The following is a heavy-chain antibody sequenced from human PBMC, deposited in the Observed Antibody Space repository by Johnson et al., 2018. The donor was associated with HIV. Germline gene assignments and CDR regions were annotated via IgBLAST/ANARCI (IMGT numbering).Heavy chain of an antibody. CDR2: ISYDGSNK. CDR1: GFTFSTYA. D-gene: IGHD3-22*01. V-gene: IGHV3-30-3*01. CDR3: ARDRGTMIVVGSAFDI. Sequence: VQLVESGGGLVQPGGSLRLPCAASGFTFSTYAMNWVRQAPGKGLEWVALISYDGSNKYYADSVKGRFTISRDNSKNTLYLQMNSLKTEDTAVYYCARDRGTMIVVGSAFDIWGQGTRVTVSS. J-gene: IGHJ3*02.